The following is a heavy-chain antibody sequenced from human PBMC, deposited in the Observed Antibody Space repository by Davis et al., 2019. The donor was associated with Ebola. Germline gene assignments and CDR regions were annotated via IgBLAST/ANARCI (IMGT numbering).Heavy chain of an antibody. V-gene: IGHV4-59*01. J-gene: IGHJ5*02. CDR1: GASISGYF. CDR2: IHYSGIT. CDR3: ATQYSNGWFDP. D-gene: IGHD4-11*01. Sequence: LETLSLTCTVSGASISGYFWTWIRQAPGKGLEWIGYIHYSGITSNNPSLKSRVTMSVDTSKNQASLKLKSVTAADTAVYYCATQYSNGWFDPWGQGTLVTVSS.